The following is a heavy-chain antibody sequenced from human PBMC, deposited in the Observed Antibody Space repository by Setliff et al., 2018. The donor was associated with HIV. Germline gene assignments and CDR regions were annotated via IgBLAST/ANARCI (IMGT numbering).Heavy chain of an antibody. Sequence: GGSLRLSCAASGFLFHTYWMSWVRQAPGKGLEWVANIKEDGSEKYYVDSVKGRFTISRDNAENSLSLQMNSLRAEDTAVYYCARARNILTGLLRSSPFDPWGQGTLVTVSS. CDR1: GFLFHTYW. CDR3: ARARNILTGLLRSSPFDP. CDR2: IKEDGSEK. D-gene: IGHD3-9*01. V-gene: IGHV3-7*02. J-gene: IGHJ5*02.